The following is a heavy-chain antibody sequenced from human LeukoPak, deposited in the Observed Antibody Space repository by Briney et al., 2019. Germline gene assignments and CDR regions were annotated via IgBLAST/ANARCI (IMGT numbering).Heavy chain of an antibody. CDR3: ARLNDYGDPLDY. CDR2: IYYSGST. CDR1: GGSISSGGYY. V-gene: IGHV4-31*03. Sequence: SQTLSLTCTVSGGSISSGGYYWSWIRQHPGKGLEWIGYIYYSGSTYYNPSLKSRVTISVDTSKNQFSLKLSSVTAADTAVYYCARLNDYGDPLDYWGQGTLVTVSS. J-gene: IGHJ4*02. D-gene: IGHD4-17*01.